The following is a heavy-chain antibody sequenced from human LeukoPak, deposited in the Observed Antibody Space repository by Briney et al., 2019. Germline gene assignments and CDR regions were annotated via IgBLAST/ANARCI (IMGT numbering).Heavy chain of an antibody. J-gene: IGHJ6*02. CDR2: IYYSGST. Sequence: SETLSLTCTVSGGSISSSTYYWGWIRQPPGRGLDWIGSIYYSGSTYYNPSLKSRVTISADTSKNQFSLKLSSVTAADTAVYYCARHVDGYYYYGMDVWGQGTTVTVSS. D-gene: IGHD2-15*01. CDR1: GGSISSSTYY. V-gene: IGHV4-39*01. CDR3: ARHVDGYYYYGMDV.